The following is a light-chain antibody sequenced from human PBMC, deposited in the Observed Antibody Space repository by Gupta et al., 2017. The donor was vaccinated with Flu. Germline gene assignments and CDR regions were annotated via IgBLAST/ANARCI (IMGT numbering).Light chain of an antibody. Sequence: DIVMTQSPDSLAVSLGERATINCKSSQSGLYSSNNKNYLAWYQQKPGQPPKLLIYWASTRESGVPDRFSGRGSGTDFTLTISSLQAEDVAVYYCQQYYSDPHTFGGGTKVEIK. CDR3: QQYYSDPHT. V-gene: IGKV4-1*01. J-gene: IGKJ4*01. CDR2: WAS. CDR1: QSGLYSSNNKNY.